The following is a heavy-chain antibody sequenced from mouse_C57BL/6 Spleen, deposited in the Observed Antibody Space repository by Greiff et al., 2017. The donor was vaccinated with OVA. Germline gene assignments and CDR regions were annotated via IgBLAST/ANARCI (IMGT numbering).Heavy chain of an antibody. D-gene: IGHD1-1*01. CDR1: GYTFTSYC. CDR3: AYSVVDYFGY. J-gene: IGHJ2*01. Sequence: QVQLQQSGAELVKPGASVKLSCTASGYTFTSYCMHWVKQRPGQGLEWIGWIYPSSGYTKYNQKFKDKATLTADKSSSTAYMQLSSLTYEDSAVYYCAYSVVDYFGYWGQGTTLTVSS. V-gene: IGHV1-7*01. CDR2: IYPSSGYT.